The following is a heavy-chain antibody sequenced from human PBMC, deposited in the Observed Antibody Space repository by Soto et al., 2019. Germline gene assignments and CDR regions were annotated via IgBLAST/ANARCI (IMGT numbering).Heavy chain of an antibody. J-gene: IGHJ6*02. D-gene: IGHD3-9*01. CDR1: GGSIISADSY. Sequence: SETLSLTCAVSGGSIISADSYWFWIRKHPGKGLEWIGYIAYSGSTNYNPSLKSRVTISVDTSKNQFSLKLSSVTAADTAVYYCARDFILTGYYDGGYYYYGMDVWGQGTTVTVSS. CDR2: IAYSGST. CDR3: ARDFILTGYYDGGYYYYGMDV. V-gene: IGHV4-61*08.